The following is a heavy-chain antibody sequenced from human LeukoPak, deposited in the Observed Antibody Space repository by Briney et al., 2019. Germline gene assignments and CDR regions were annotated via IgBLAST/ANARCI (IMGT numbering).Heavy chain of an antibody. CDR2: INHRGST. V-gene: IGHV4-34*01. D-gene: IGHD6-13*01. Sequence: SETLSLTCAVYGGTFSGYFWGWIRQPPGKGLEWIGEINHRGSTNSNPSLKSRVTISIDTSTNQFSLKLSSVTAADTAVYYCARYCSLAAAGTSYFDYWGQGTLVTVSS. CDR3: ARYCSLAAAGTSYFDY. CDR1: GGTFSGYF. J-gene: IGHJ4*02.